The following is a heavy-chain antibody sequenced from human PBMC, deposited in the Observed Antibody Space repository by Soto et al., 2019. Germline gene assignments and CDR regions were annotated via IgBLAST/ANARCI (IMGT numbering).Heavy chain of an antibody. D-gene: IGHD3-9*01. Sequence: QPGGSLRLSCSASGFTFSSYAMHWVRQAPGKGLEYVSAISSNGGSTYYADSVKGRFTISRDNSKNTLYLQMSSLRAEDTAVYYCVKEEYFDWLLYGYYFDYWGQGTLVTVSS. CDR2: ISSNGGST. V-gene: IGHV3-64D*06. J-gene: IGHJ4*02. CDR3: VKEEYFDWLLYGYYFDY. CDR1: GFTFSSYA.